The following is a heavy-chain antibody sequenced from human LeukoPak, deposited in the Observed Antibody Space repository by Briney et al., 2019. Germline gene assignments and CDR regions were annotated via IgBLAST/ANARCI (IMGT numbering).Heavy chain of an antibody. CDR3: ARPRGAAEAPVVG. D-gene: IGHD6-13*01. J-gene: IGHJ4*02. Sequence: SQTLSLTCTVSGGSISRPTYYWGWIRQPPGKGLEWIGSIYYSGSTYYNPSLKSRVTIPVDTSKNQFSLKLSSVTAADTAVYYCARPRGAAEAPVVGWGQGTLVTVSS. CDR2: IYYSGST. CDR1: GGSISRPTYY. V-gene: IGHV4-39*01.